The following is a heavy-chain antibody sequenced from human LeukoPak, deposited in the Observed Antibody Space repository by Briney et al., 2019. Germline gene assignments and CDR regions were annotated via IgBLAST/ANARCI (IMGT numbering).Heavy chain of an antibody. CDR3: ARGYSYGSPYFDF. D-gene: IGHD5-18*01. CDR1: GFTFSSYS. V-gene: IGHV3-21*01. Sequence: PGGSLRLSCAASGFTFSSYSMSWVPQAPGKGLEWVSFISSTSSYIYYADSVKGRFTISRDNAKNSLYLQMNSLRAEDTAVYYCARGYSYGSPYFDFWGQGSLVTVSS. CDR2: ISSTSSYI. J-gene: IGHJ4*02.